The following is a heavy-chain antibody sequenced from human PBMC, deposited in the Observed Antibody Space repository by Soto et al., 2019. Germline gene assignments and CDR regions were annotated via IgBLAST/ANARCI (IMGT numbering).Heavy chain of an antibody. D-gene: IGHD2-2*01. CDR2: IIPIFGTA. J-gene: IGHJ6*04. V-gene: IGHV1-69*01. CDR3: AKNIVVVPAVPSHREYGMDV. CDR1: GGTFSSYA. Sequence: QVQLVQSGAEVKKPGSSVKVSCKASGGTFSSYAISWVRQAPGQGLEWMGGIIPIFGTANHAQKFQGRVTIAEDESPSSAYMDLNSLRSEDTAVYYCAKNIVVVPAVPSHREYGMDVWGKGSTVTVST.